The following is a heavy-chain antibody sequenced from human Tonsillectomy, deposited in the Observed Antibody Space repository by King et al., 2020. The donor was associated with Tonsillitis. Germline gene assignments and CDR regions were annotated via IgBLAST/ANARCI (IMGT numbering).Heavy chain of an antibody. D-gene: IGHD3-10*01. CDR1: GYNFISNY. Sequence: QLVQSGAEVKKPGESLKISCKDSGYNFISNYIGWVRQMPGKGLEWMGIIYPGDSDTKYSPSFQCQVIISVDKSNTTAYLQLSSLKASDTAMYYCSKQSRDSGNFYGYWGQGTLVTVSS. CDR3: SKQSRDSGNFYGY. CDR2: IYPGDSDT. V-gene: IGHV5-51*01. J-gene: IGHJ4*02.